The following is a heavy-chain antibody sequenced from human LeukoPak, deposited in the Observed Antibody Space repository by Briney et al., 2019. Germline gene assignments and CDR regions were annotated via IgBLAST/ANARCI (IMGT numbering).Heavy chain of an antibody. V-gene: IGHV3-9*01. J-gene: IGHJ4*02. CDR1: GFTFDDYA. CDR3: ARDLSGPHNERYGHLDY. D-gene: IGHD6-25*01. Sequence: GGSLRLSCAASGFTFDDYAMPWVRHAPGKGLEWVSGISWNSGSIGYADSVKGRFTISRDNSKNTLYLQMNSLRAEDTAVYYCARDLSGPHNERYGHLDYWGQGTLVTVSS. CDR2: ISWNSGSI.